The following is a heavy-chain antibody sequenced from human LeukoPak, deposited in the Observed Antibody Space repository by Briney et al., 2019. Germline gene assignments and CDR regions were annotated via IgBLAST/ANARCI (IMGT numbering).Heavy chain of an antibody. J-gene: IGHJ6*04. CDR3: ARDAGSGVYYGMDV. CDR2: XSAYNGNT. Sequence: EWMXXXSAYNGNTNYAQKLQGRVTMTTDTSTSTAYMELRSLRSDDTAVYYCARDAGSGVYYGMDVWGKGTTVTVSS. D-gene: IGHD3-10*01. V-gene: IGHV1-18*01.